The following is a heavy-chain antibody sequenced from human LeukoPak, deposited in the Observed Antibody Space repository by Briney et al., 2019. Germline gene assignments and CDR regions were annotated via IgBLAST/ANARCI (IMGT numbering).Heavy chain of an antibody. D-gene: IGHD6-6*01. CDR1: GFTFSGHW. Sequence: GGSLRLSCTASGFTFSGHWMSWVRQAPGKGLEWVASIRQDGSEKHYVDSEEGRFIISRDNAKNSLHLQMNGLRAEDTAVYYCAKGSSRPPNAFDIWGQGTLVTVSS. J-gene: IGHJ3*02. CDR2: IRQDGSEK. V-gene: IGHV3-7*01. CDR3: AKGSSRPPNAFDI.